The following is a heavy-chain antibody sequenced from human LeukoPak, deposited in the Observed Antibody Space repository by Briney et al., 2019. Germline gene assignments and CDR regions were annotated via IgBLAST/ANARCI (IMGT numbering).Heavy chain of an antibody. D-gene: IGHD3-10*01. J-gene: IGHJ4*02. Sequence: GGSLRLSCAASGFTFSGHFMSWVRQAPGKGLEWVANINQDGSEKYYVESVKGRFTISRDNARDSLYLQMNSLRAEDTAAYYCARAEYYYGSGTTLGVDWGQGTLVTVSS. V-gene: IGHV3-7*01. CDR2: INQDGSEK. CDR3: ARAEYYYGSGTTLGVD. CDR1: GFTFSGHF.